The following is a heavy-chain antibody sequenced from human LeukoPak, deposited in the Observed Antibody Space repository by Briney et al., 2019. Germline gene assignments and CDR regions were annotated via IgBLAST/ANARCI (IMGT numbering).Heavy chain of an antibody. CDR2: ISSSGSYI. J-gene: IGHJ2*01. V-gene: IGHV3-21*01. CDR1: GFTFSSYS. Sequence: GGSLRLSCAASGFTFSSYSMNWVRQAPGKGLEWVSSISSSGSYIYYAASVKGRFTISRDNAKNSLYLQMNSLRAEDTAVYYCARVRGRYFDLWGRGTLVTVSS. CDR3: ARVRGRYFDL.